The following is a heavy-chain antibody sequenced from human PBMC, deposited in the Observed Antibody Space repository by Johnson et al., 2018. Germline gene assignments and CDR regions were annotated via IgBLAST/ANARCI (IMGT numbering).Heavy chain of an antibody. CDR1: GFTFNNYD. V-gene: IGHV3-30*18. D-gene: IGHD6-19*01. J-gene: IGHJ3*02. Sequence: QVQLVQSGGGVVEPGRSLRLSCAASGFTFNNYDIHWVRHAPGKGLEWVSLISYDGQIKYYADSVKVRVTVSRANSKNTLYLQMNSLRAEDNAVYYGAKPLGVSLSGWADAAFDIWGQGTRVTVSS. CDR2: ISYDGQIK. CDR3: AKPLGVSLSGWADAAFDI.